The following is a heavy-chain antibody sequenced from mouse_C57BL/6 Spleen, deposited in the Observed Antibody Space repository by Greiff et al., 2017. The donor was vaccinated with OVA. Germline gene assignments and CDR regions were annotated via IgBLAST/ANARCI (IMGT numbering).Heavy chain of an antibody. D-gene: IGHD2-2*01. Sequence: QVHVKQSGPELVKPGASVKISCKASGYTFTDYYINWVKQRPGQGLEWIGWIFPDSGSTYYNEKFKGKATLTVDKSSSTAYLLLSSLTSEDSTVYYCARSTMVTDCFDYWGQGTTLTVSS. CDR2: IFPDSGST. CDR3: ARSTMVTDCFDY. V-gene: IGHV1-75*01. CDR1: GYTFTDYY. J-gene: IGHJ2*01.